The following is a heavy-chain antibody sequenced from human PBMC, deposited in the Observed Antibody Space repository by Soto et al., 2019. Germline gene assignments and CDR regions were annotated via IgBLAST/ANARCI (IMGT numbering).Heavy chain of an antibody. CDR3: AREGLGPFTLDFDI. D-gene: IGHD6-19*01. Sequence: QVQLQESGPGLVKPSQTLSLTCTVSGGSISSGGYYWSWIRQHPGQGLEWIGYIYYSGSTYYNPSLKSRVTISVDTSKNQFSLKLSSVTAADTAVYYCAREGLGPFTLDFDIWGQGTMVTVSS. J-gene: IGHJ3*02. CDR1: GGSISSGGYY. CDR2: IYYSGST. V-gene: IGHV4-31*03.